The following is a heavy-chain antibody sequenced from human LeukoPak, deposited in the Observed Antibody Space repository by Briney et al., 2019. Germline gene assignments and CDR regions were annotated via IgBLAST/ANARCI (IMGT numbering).Heavy chain of an antibody. CDR3: ARDYYGSGSSYY. CDR2: ISSSSSTI. V-gene: IGHV3-48*04. Sequence: GGSLRLSCAASGFTFSSYGMNWVRQAPGKGLEGVSYISSSSSTIYYADSVKGRLTISRDNAGNSLFLQMNSLRAEDTAVYYCARDYYGSGSSYYWGQGTLVTVSS. D-gene: IGHD3-10*01. J-gene: IGHJ4*02. CDR1: GFTFSSYG.